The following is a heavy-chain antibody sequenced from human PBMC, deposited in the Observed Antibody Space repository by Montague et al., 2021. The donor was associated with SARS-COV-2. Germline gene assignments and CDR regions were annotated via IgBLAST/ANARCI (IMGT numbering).Heavy chain of an antibody. CDR2: IYYTGST. D-gene: IGHD1-1*01. Sequence: SETLSLTCTVSGGSISSYYWTWIRQSPGKGLEWIGHIYYTGSTKNNPSLKSRVTTSLDTSKTQFSLKLKSVTAADTAVYYCAGAQTTCFLANCVNYFDYWGRGALVTVSS. CDR3: AGAQTTCFLANCVNYFDY. V-gene: IGHV4-59*08. J-gene: IGHJ4*02. CDR1: GGSISSYY.